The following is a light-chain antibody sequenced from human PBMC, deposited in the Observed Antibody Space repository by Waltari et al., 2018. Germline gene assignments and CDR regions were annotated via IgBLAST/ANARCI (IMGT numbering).Light chain of an antibody. CDR2: KAS. CDR3: QHYNNYWGT. J-gene: IGKJ1*01. Sequence: DIELPQSPSTLFASVGDRVTITCRASQGISRWLAWYQQIPGKAPKLVMFKASISESWVPSRFSGSGSGTEFTLTISGLQPDDFAIYYCQHYNNYWGTFGQGTKVEIK. V-gene: IGKV1-5*03. CDR1: QGISRW.